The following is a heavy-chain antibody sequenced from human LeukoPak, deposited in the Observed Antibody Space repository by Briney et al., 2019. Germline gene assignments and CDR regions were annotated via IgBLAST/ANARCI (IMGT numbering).Heavy chain of an antibody. V-gene: IGHV4-4*07. CDR1: GGSISSYY. CDR3: ASSLLERGSGSYLWYYYYMDV. Sequence: PSETLSLTCTVSGGSISSYYWSWIRQPAGKGLEWIGRIYTIGSTNYNPSLKSRVTMSVDTSKNQFSLKLSSVTAADTAVYYCASSLLERGSGSYLWYYYYMDVWGKGTTVTVSS. D-gene: IGHD3-10*01. J-gene: IGHJ6*03. CDR2: IYTIGST.